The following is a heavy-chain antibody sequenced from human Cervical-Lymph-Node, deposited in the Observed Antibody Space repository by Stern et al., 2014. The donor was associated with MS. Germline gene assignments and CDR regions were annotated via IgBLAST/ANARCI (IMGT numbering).Heavy chain of an antibody. CDR2: INWSGGNT. Sequence: EVQLVESGGGLVQPGRSLRLSCAASGFTFADHAMHWVRQAPGKGLEWVSGINWSGGNTGYADVVEGRFTISRDNAKNSLYLQINSLRVEDTAFYYCAKDINDYWSGPADYWGQGTLVTVSS. CDR1: GFTFADHA. CDR3: AKDINDYWSGPADY. J-gene: IGHJ4*02. D-gene: IGHD3-3*01. V-gene: IGHV3-9*01.